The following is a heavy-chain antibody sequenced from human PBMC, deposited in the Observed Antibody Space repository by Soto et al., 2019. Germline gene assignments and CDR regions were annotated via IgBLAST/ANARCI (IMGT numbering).Heavy chain of an antibody. D-gene: IGHD6-6*01. J-gene: IGHJ6*03. CDR2: IYSGGST. CDR1: GFTVSSNY. Sequence: EVQLVESGGGLVQPGGSLRLSCAASGFTVSSNYMSWVRQAPGKGLEWVSVIYSGGSTFYADSVKGRFTISRDNSKNRVYLQMNSLRAEDAGVYYWAREIGRGAAQTNYMDVWGKGTTVTVS. V-gene: IGHV3-66*01. CDR3: AREIGRGAAQTNYMDV.